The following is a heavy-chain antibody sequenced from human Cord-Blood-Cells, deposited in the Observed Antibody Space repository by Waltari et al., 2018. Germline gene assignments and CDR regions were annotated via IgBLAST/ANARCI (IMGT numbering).Heavy chain of an antibody. CDR1: GFTFSSYG. V-gene: IGHV3-33*01. CDR3: ARDSQGYFDY. CDR2: IWYDGSNK. J-gene: IGHJ4*02. D-gene: IGHD3-22*01. Sequence: QVQLVESGGGVVQPGRSLRLSCAASGFTFSSYGMHWVRQAPGKGREWVAVIWYDGSNKYYADSVKGRFTISRDNSKNTLYLQMNSLRAEDTAVYYCARDSQGYFDYWGQGTLVTVSS.